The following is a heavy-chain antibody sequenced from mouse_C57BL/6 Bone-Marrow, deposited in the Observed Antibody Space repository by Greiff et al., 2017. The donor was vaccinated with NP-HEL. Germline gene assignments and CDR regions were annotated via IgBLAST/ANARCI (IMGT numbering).Heavy chain of an antibody. V-gene: IGHV1-59*01. CDR1: GYTFTSYW. CDR3: ARESITTLVAPVAY. D-gene: IGHD1-1*01. Sequence: QVQLQQPGAELVRPGTSVKLSCKASGYTFTSYWMHWVKQRPGQGLEWIGVIDPSDSYTNYNQKFKGKATLTVDTSSSTAYMQLSSLTSEDSAVSYCARESITTLVAPVAYWGQGTLVTVSA. CDR2: IDPSDSYT. J-gene: IGHJ3*01.